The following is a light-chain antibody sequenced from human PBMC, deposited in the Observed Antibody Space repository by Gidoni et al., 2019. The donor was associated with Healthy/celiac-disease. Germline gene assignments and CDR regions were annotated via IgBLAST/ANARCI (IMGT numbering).Light chain of an antibody. CDR3: QQYNNWWT. CDR1: QSVSSN. J-gene: IGKJ1*01. CDR2: GAS. Sequence: EIVIPQSPATLSVSPGERATLSCRASQSVSSNLAWYQQKPGQAPRLLIYGASTRATGIPARVSGSGSGTECTLTISSLQSEDFEVYYCQQYNNWWTFGQGTKVEIK. V-gene: IGKV3-15*01.